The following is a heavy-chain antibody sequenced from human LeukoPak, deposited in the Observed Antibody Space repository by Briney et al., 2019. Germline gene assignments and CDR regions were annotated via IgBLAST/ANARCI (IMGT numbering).Heavy chain of an antibody. CDR1: GGSFNGYY. CDR2: ISHSGST. CDR3: ASAPVQKTAFDI. Sequence: SETLSLTCAVYGGSFNGYYWSWIRQPPGKGLEWIGEISHSGSTNYNPSLKSRVTISVDTSKNQFSLKLSSVTAADTAVYYCASAPVQKTAFDIWGQGTMVTVSS. J-gene: IGHJ3*02. V-gene: IGHV4-34*01.